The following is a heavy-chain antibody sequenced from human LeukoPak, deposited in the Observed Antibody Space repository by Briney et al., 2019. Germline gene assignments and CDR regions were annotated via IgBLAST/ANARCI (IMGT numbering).Heavy chain of an antibody. CDR2: IKQDGSEK. V-gene: IGHV3-7*01. Sequence: PGGSLRLSCATSGFTFSTYAMNWVRQAPGKGLEWVANIKQDGSEKYYVDSVKGRFTISRDNAKNSLYLQMNSLRAEDTAVYYCARAGSGPTSGYYYFDYWGQGTLVTVSS. CDR3: ARAGSGPTSGYYYFDY. J-gene: IGHJ4*02. CDR1: GFTFSTYA. D-gene: IGHD6-19*01.